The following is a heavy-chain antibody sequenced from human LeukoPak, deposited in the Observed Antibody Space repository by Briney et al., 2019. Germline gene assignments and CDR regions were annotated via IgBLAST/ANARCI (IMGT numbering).Heavy chain of an antibody. V-gene: IGHV3-23*01. CDR2: ISGSGYTT. Sequence: GGSLRLSCTASGFTFERYAMSWVRQAPGKGLEWVSIISGSGYTTFYETSVEGRFTISRDNSNNMLFLQMNSLRAEDTAVYYCAAGQLLPTGLVYWGQGTLVTVSS. CDR1: GFTFERYA. CDR3: AAGQLLPTGLVY. D-gene: IGHD2-15*01. J-gene: IGHJ4*02.